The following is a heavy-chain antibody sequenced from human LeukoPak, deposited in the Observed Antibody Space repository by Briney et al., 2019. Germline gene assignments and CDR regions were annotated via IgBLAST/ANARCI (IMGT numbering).Heavy chain of an antibody. Sequence: ASVKVSCKASGYIFTAYCLHWVRQAPGQGPEWMGWIKADSGDTNYARKFQGRVTMTRDTSITTVYMELSSLTSDDTAVYYCTRIGDGYPYWGQGSLVTVSS. CDR1: GYIFTAYC. J-gene: IGHJ4*02. CDR3: TRIGDGYPY. V-gene: IGHV1-2*02. CDR2: IKADSGDT. D-gene: IGHD5-24*01.